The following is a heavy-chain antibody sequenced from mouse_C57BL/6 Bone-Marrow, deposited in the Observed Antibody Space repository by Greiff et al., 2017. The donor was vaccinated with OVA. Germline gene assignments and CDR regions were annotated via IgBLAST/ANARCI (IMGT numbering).Heavy chain of an antibody. CDR3: VKGYDSYYGYYYDY. CDR1: GFTFTDYY. D-gene: IGHD2-3*01. J-gene: IGHJ2*01. CDR2: IRNKANGYTT. Sequence: EVQVVESGGGLVQPGASLRLSCAASGFTFTDYYMSWVRQPPGKAPEWLALIRNKANGYTTEYTASVKGRFTISRDNSQNILYLQMNTLRAEDSATYYGVKGYDSYYGYYYDYWGQGTTLTVSS. V-gene: IGHV7-4*01.